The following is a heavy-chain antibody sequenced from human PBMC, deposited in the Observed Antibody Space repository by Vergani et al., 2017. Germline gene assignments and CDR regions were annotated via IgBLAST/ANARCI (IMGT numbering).Heavy chain of an antibody. CDR3: ARVVQRITIFGVVQDYFDY. D-gene: IGHD3-3*01. J-gene: IGHJ4*02. CDR1: GYTLTSYY. Sequence: QVQLVQSGAEVKKPGASVKVSCKAAGYTLTSYYVHWVRQAPGQGLEWMGLINPSGGSTSYAQKFQGRVTMTRDTSTSSVYMELSSLRSDDTAVYYCARVVQRITIFGVVQDYFDYWGQGTLVTVSS. V-gene: IGHV1-46*01. CDR2: INPSGGST.